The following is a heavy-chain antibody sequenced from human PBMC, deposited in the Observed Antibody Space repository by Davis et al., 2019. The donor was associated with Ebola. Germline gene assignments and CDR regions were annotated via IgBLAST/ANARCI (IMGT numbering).Heavy chain of an antibody. J-gene: IGHJ4*02. CDR2: ISSSSSTI. CDR1: GFTFSSYS. Sequence: GESLKISCAASGFTFSSYSMNWVRPAPGKGLEWVSYISSSSSTIYYADSVKGRFTLSRDNAKNSLYLQMNSLRDEDTAVYYCARDGFFGVTTSDYWGQGTLVTVSS. D-gene: IGHD4-17*01. CDR3: ARDGFFGVTTSDY. V-gene: IGHV3-48*02.